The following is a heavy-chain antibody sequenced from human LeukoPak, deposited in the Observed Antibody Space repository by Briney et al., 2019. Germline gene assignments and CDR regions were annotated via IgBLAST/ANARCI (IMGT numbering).Heavy chain of an antibody. CDR2: IHPEGNEK. Sequence: GGSLRLSCAASGFTFRNFWMSWVRQAPGRGLEWVANIHPEGNEKYHVESVKGRFTISRDNPKNTLYLQMNSLRVEDTAVYYCGSRTGAIWGQGTMVTVSS. V-gene: IGHV3-7*01. CDR3: GSRTGAI. J-gene: IGHJ3*02. CDR1: GFTFRNFW. D-gene: IGHD7-27*01.